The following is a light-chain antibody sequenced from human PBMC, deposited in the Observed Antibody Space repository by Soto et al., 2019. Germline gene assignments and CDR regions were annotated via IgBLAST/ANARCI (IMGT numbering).Light chain of an antibody. CDR3: RPYYTYRT. Sequence: DIQMTQSPSTLSASVGDRVTITCRASQNIDTWLAWYQQKPGKAPKLLIYDASSLESGVPSRFSGSGSATEFTLTISRLQPDDFAAYYCRPYYTYRTFGEGNKVDIK. CDR2: DAS. V-gene: IGKV1-5*01. J-gene: IGKJ1*01. CDR1: QNIDTW.